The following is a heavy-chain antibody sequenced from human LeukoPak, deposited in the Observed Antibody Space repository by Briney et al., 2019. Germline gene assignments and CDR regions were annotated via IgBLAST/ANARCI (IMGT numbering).Heavy chain of an antibody. CDR2: IMHTGST. V-gene: IGHV4-34*12. J-gene: IGHJ5*02. CDR1: GYSLTNHY. Sequence: PSETLSLTCAVYGYSLTNHYWIWIRLPPGKGLEWIGEIMHTGSTNYNPSLKSRVTISVDTSKNQFFLNLTSVTAADTAVYYCARGPAAVHPWGQGTLVTVSS. CDR3: ARGPAAVHP. D-gene: IGHD6-13*01.